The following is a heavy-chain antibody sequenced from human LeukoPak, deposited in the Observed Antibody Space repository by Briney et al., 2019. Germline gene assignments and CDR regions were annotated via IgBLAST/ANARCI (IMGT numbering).Heavy chain of an antibody. J-gene: IGHJ6*03. V-gene: IGHV4-4*09. CDR2: IHTSGGS. CDR1: GGSISDSH. D-gene: IGHD4-23*01. CDR3: ARGRSAVVTPDYYYYYCMDV. Sequence: SETLSLTCTVSGGSISDSHWSWIRQPPGKGLEWIGNIHTSGGSNYSPSLKSRVTISLDMPRNQFSLRLSSVTAADTAVYYCARGRSAVVTPDYYYYYCMDVWGKGTTVTVSS.